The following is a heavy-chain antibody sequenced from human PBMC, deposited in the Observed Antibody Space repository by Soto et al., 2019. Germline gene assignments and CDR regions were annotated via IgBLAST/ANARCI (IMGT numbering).Heavy chain of an antibody. V-gene: IGHV1-3*01. D-gene: IGHD3-10*01. CDR3: ARGTPESSGSYYYYYYGMDV. CDR2: INAGNGNT. Sequence: QVQLVQSGAEVKKPGASVKVSCKASGYTFTSYAMHWVRQAPGQRLEWMGWINAGNGNTKYSQKFQGRVTITRDTSASTAYMELSSLRSEDTAVYYCARGTPESSGSYYYYYYGMDVWGQGTTVTVSS. CDR1: GYTFTSYA. J-gene: IGHJ6*02.